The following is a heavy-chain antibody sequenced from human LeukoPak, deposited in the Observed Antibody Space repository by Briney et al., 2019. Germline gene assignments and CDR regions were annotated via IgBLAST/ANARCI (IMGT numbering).Heavy chain of an antibody. D-gene: IGHD3-10*01. CDR2: IYYSGSA. CDR1: GGSVSSGSYY. Sequence: PSETLSLTCTVSGGSVSSGSYYWSWIRQPPGKGLEWMGYIYYSGSAKYNPSLKSRVTISVDTSKNQFSLKLTSVTAADTAVYYCARGFGDWGLSWFDPWGQGTLVTVSS. CDR3: ARGFGDWGLSWFDP. V-gene: IGHV4-61*01. J-gene: IGHJ5*02.